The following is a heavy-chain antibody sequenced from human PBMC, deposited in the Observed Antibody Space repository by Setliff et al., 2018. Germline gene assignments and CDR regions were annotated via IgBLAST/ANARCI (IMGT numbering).Heavy chain of an antibody. J-gene: IGHJ6*02. Sequence: GGSLRLSCAASGFTFSSYWMSWVRQAPGKGLEWVANIKQDGSEKYYVDSVKGRFTISRDNANNSLYLQMNSLRAEDTAVYYCARDHVYGSQYYYYYYGMDVWGQGTTVTVSS. CDR2: IKQDGSEK. CDR1: GFTFSSYW. V-gene: IGHV3-7*01. CDR3: ARDHVYGSQYYYYYYGMDV. D-gene: IGHD3-10*01.